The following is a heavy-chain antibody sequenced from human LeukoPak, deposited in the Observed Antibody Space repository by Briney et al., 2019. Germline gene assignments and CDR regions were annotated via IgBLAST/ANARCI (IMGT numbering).Heavy chain of an antibody. CDR2: IKSKTDGGTT. CDR3: TTVESPYYYDSSGSLYYFDY. V-gene: IGHV3-15*07. Sequence: GGSLRLSCAASGFTFRDQWMHWVRQAPGKGLEWVGRIKSKTDGGTTDYAAPVKGRFTISRDDSKNTLYLQMNSLKTEDTAVYYCTTVESPYYYDSSGSLYYFDYWGQGTLVTVPS. D-gene: IGHD3-22*01. J-gene: IGHJ4*02. CDR1: GFTFRDQW.